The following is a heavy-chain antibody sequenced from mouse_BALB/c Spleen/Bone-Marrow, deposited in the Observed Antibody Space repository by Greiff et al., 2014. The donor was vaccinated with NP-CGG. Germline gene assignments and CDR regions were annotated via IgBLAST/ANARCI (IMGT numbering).Heavy chain of an antibody. CDR3: TRQRNWDHYAMDY. J-gene: IGHJ4*01. V-gene: IGHV5-6*01. CDR2: ISSGGGYT. D-gene: IGHD4-1*01. Sequence: GQLQQSGGDLVKPGGALKISCAASGFTFSTYGMSWVRQTPDKRLGWVATISSGGGYTYYPDSVKGRFTISRDNANNTLYLQMSSLKSEDTAMYYCTRQRNWDHYAMDYWGQGTSVTVSS. CDR1: GFTFSTYG.